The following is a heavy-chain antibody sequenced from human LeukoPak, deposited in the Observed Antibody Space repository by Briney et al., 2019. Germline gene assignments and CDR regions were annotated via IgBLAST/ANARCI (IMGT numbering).Heavy chain of an antibody. CDR2: SRNRAKSYTT. J-gene: IGHJ4*02. CDR3: VRVAYNSGWHFDY. Sequence: GGSLRLSCAASGFTFSDHYMDWVRQAPGKGLEWVGRSRNRAKSYTTDYAASVRGRFTISRDDSQNSLYLQMRGLETEDTAVYHCVRVAYNSGWHFDYWGQGTLVTVSS. V-gene: IGHV3-72*01. CDR1: GFTFSDHY. D-gene: IGHD6-19*01.